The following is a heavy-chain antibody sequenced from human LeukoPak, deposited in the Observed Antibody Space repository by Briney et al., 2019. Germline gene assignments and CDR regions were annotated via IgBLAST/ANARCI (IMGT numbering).Heavy chain of an antibody. CDR1: GFTFSSYE. CDR3: ARKSGKGKASWYY. V-gene: IGHV3-48*03. Sequence: GGSLRLSCAASGFTFSSYEMNWVRQAPGKGLEWVSYISSSGSTIYYADSVKGRFTISRDNAKNSLYLQMNSLRAEDTAVYYCARKSGKGKASWYYWGQGTLVTVSS. CDR2: ISSSGSTI. D-gene: IGHD6-13*01. J-gene: IGHJ4*02.